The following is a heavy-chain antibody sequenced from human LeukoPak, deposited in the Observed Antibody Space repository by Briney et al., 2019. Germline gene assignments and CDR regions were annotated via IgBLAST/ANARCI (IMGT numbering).Heavy chain of an antibody. V-gene: IGHV3-23*01. J-gene: IGHJ2*01. CDR2: ISGSLRST. D-gene: IGHD2-21*01. CDR3: AKDRGDHIAYPPHWYFDL. CDR1: GFTFSSYA. Sequence: GGSLRLSCAASGFTFSSYAMSWFRQAPGKGLEWVSGISGSLRSTYYADSVEGRFTISRDNSRNSLYLQMNSLSADDTAVYYCAKDRGDHIAYPPHWYFDLWGRGTLVTVSS.